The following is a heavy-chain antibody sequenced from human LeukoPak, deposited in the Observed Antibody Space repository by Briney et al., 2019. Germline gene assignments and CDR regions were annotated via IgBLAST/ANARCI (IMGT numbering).Heavy chain of an antibody. D-gene: IGHD1-26*01. J-gene: IGHJ4*02. Sequence: GGSLRLSCAASGFTVSSNYMSWVRQAPGKGLEWVSVIYSGGSTYYADSVKGRFTISRDNSKNTLYLQMNSLRAVDTAVYYCARDGGMGATYYFDYWGQGTLVTVSS. CDR3: ARDGGMGATYYFDY. CDR2: IYSGGST. CDR1: GFTVSSNY. V-gene: IGHV3-53*01.